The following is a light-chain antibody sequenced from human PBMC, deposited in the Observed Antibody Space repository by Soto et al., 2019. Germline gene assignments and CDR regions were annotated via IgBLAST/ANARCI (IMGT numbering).Light chain of an antibody. Sequence: QAVLAQPPAASGSPGQSVTISCTGTSSDVGTYNYVSWYQQHPGKAPKLMIYEVNKRPAGVPDRFSGSKSGIMASLTVSGLQAEDEADYYCSLYAGNTTLYVFGTGPKVTVL. V-gene: IGLV2-8*01. J-gene: IGLJ1*01. CDR3: SLYAGNTTLYV. CDR2: EVN. CDR1: SSDVGTYNY.